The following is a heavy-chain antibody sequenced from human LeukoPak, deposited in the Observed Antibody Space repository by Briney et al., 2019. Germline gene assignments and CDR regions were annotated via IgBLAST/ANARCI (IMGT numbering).Heavy chain of an antibody. CDR2: ISISGSTI. CDR1: GFTFSNYY. J-gene: IGHJ4*02. V-gene: IGHV3-11*04. D-gene: IGHD3-10*01. Sequence: GGSLRLSCAVSGFTFSNYYTSWVRQPPGKGLGWVSYISISGSTINYAYSVNGRFTISRANTKKSLYLQMNSLRAAETAVYYCARRQGSVAWGQGTLVTVSS. CDR3: ARRQGSVA.